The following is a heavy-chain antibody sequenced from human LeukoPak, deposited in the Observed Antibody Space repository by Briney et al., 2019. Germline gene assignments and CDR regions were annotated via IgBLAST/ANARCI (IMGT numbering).Heavy chain of an antibody. J-gene: IGHJ6*03. CDR3: AKAGSGSYYKTVAYYYYMDV. D-gene: IGHD3-10*01. Sequence: GGSLRLSCAASGFTFSSYGMHWVRQAPGKGLEWVAVISYDGSNKYYADSVKGRFPISRDNSKNTLYLQMNSLRAEDTAVYYCAKAGSGSYYKTVAYYYYMDVWGKGTTVTISS. V-gene: IGHV3-30*18. CDR2: ISYDGSNK. CDR1: GFTFSSYG.